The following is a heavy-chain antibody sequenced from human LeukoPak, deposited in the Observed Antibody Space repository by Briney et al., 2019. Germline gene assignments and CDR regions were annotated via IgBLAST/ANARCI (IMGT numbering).Heavy chain of an antibody. CDR2: ISYDGSNK. V-gene: IGHV3-30*18. Sequence: GRSLRLSCAASGFTFSSYGMHWVRQAPGKGLEWVAVISYDGSNKYYADSVKGRFTISRDNSKNTLYLQMNSLRAEDTAVYYCAKEDLAAADPPYWGQGTLVTVSS. J-gene: IGHJ4*02. D-gene: IGHD6-13*01. CDR3: AKEDLAAADPPY. CDR1: GFTFSSYG.